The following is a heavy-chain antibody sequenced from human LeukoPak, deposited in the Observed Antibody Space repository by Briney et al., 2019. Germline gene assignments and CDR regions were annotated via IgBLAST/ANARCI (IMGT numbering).Heavy chain of an antibody. Sequence: PGGSLRLSCAASGFTFSSYAMSWARQAPGKGLEWVSVISGSGGSTYYADSVKGRFTISRDNSKNTLYLQMNSLRAEDTAVYYCAKALGVVVITRAFDIWGQGKMVTVSS. CDR3: AKALGVVVITRAFDI. D-gene: IGHD3-22*01. CDR2: ISGSGGST. J-gene: IGHJ3*02. CDR1: GFTFSSYA. V-gene: IGHV3-23*01.